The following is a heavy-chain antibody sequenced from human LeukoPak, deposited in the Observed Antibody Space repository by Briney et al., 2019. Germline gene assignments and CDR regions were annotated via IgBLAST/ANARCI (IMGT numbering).Heavy chain of an antibody. Sequence: ASVKVSCKASGYTFTSYYIHWVRQAPGQGLEWMGIINPIGGTTDYAQKFQGRVTMTRDTSTSTVYMELSSLRSEDTAVYYCARQQGLQYLNFDYWGQGTLVTVFS. CDR1: GYTFTSYY. D-gene: IGHD4-11*01. J-gene: IGHJ4*02. CDR3: ARQQGLQYLNFDY. CDR2: INPIGGTT. V-gene: IGHV1-46*01.